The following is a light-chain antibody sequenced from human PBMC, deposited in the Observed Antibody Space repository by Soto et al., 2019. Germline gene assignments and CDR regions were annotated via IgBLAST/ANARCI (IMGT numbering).Light chain of an antibody. CDR3: LQTTSFPWT. J-gene: IGKJ1*01. V-gene: IGKV1-12*01. CDR1: QGIGNW. CDR2: ASS. Sequence: DIQMTQSPSSVSASVGDSVTITCRASQGIGNWLAWYQQRPGKAPKLLIYASSTLQSGVPSRFSGSGSGTDFALTISSLQPEDCATYWCLQTTSFPWTFGQGTTVEIK.